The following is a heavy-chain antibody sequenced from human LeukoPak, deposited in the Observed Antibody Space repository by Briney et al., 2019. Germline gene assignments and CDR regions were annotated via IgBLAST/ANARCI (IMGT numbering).Heavy chain of an antibody. Sequence: PSETLSLTCAVSGGSISSNSYYWGWIRQPPGTGLEWIGSIYYSGSTYYNPSLKSRVTISVDTSKNQFSLKLSSVTAADTAVYYCARDGVITFGGALDYWGQGTLVTVSS. CDR3: ARDGVITFGGALDY. J-gene: IGHJ4*02. V-gene: IGHV4-39*07. CDR2: IYYSGST. D-gene: IGHD3-16*01. CDR1: GGSISSNSYY.